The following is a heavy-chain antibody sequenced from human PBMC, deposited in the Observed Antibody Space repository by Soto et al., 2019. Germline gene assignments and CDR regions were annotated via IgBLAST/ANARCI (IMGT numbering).Heavy chain of an antibody. CDR3: TTDLLSGDDVSY. CDR1: GFTFSNAW. V-gene: IGHV3-15*01. J-gene: IGHJ4*02. CDR2: IKSKTDGGTT. Sequence: EVQLVESGGGLVKPGGSLRLSCAASGFTFSNAWMSWIRQDPGKGLEWVGRIKSKTDGGTTDYAAPVKGRFTISRDDSNITLYLQMNSLKTEDTAVYYGTTDLLSGDDVSYWGQGTLVTVAS. D-gene: IGHD4-17*01.